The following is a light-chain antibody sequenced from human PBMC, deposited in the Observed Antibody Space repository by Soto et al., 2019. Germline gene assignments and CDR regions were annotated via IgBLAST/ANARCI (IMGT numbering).Light chain of an antibody. CDR3: QQYDTSRRT. V-gene: IGKV3-20*01. Sequence: EIVLTQSPGTLSLSPGERATLSCRASQSLSSRYLAWYQQTPGQAPRLRIYGASSRATGVPDRFSGSGSGTDFSLTISRLEPEDFAVYYCQQYDTSRRTFGQGTKVDIK. CDR1: QSLSSRY. CDR2: GAS. J-gene: IGKJ1*01.